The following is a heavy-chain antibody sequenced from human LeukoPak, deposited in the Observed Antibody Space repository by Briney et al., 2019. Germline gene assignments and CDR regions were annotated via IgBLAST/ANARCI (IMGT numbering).Heavy chain of an antibody. Sequence: GGSLRLSCAASGFTFSSYAMHWVRQAPGKGLEWVAVISYYGSNKYYADSVKGRFTISRDNSKNTLYLQLNSLRAEDTAVYHCARDMSHNYGIDYWGQGILVTVSS. J-gene: IGHJ4*02. CDR3: ARDMSHNYGIDY. V-gene: IGHV3-30-3*01. D-gene: IGHD5-18*01. CDR2: ISYYGSNK. CDR1: GFTFSSYA.